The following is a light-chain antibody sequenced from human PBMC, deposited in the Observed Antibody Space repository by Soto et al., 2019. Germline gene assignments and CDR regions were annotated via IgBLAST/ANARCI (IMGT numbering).Light chain of an antibody. CDR2: GAS. V-gene: IGKV1-17*01. CDR3: QQLNSYPIT. CDR1: QGIRND. Sequence: DIQMTQAPSSPSAPVGDRGTITCRASQGIRNDLSWFQQKSGKAPERLIYGASRLQSGVPSRFSGSGSGTEFTLTISSLQPDDFATYYCQQLNSYPITFGQGTRLEIK. J-gene: IGKJ5*01.